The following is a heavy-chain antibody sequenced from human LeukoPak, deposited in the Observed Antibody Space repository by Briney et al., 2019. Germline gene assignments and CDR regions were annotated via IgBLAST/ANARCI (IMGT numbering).Heavy chain of an antibody. D-gene: IGHD3-16*02. V-gene: IGHV1-2*02. CDR2: INPNSGVT. J-gene: IGHJ5*02. Sequence: ASVKVSCKASGYTFTGYYMHWVRQAPGQGLECMGWINPNSGVTNYAQNFQGIVTMTTDTSISTAYMELSRLRSDDTAVYYCARVVKRSWFDPWGQGTLVTVSS. CDR1: GYTFTGYY. CDR3: ARVVKRSWFDP.